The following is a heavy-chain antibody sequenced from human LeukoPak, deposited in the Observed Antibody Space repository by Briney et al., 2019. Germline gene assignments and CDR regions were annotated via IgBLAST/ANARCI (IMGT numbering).Heavy chain of an antibody. J-gene: IGHJ4*02. D-gene: IGHD6-19*01. Sequence: SETLSLTCTVSGYSISSGYYWGWIRQPPGKGLEWIGSIYHSGSTYYNPSLKSRVTISVDTSKNQFSLKLSSVTAADTAVYYCARGRLARSPYFDYWGQGTLVTVSS. CDR1: GYSISSGYY. V-gene: IGHV4-38-2*02. CDR3: ARGRLARSPYFDY. CDR2: IYHSGST.